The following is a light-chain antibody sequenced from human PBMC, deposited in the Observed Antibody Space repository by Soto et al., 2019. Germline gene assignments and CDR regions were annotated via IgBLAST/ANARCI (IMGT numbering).Light chain of an antibody. CDR2: AYN. Sequence: NFMLTQPHSVSESPGKTVTISCTRSSGSIASNYVQWYQQRPGSAPTTVIYAYNQRPSGVPDRFSGSIDSSSNSASLTISGLKTEDEADYYCQSYDSNNQVFGGGTQLTVL. CDR3: QSYDSNNQV. J-gene: IGLJ3*02. CDR1: SGSIASNY. V-gene: IGLV6-57*04.